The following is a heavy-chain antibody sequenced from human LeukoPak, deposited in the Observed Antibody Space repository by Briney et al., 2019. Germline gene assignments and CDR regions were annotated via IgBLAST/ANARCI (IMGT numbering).Heavy chain of an antibody. CDR2: IKSKTDGETT. CDR3: TTDLGTYYHGSQRLIPIDY. D-gene: IGHD3-10*01. V-gene: IGHV3-15*01. CDR1: GFTFTNAW. Sequence: PGGSLRLSCVDSGFTFTNAWMSWVRQAPGKGLEWIGRIKSKTDGETTNYAEPVRGRFTISRDDSKSAVYLQMNILKIEDTAVYYCTTDLGTYYHGSQRLIPIDYWGQGTLVTVSS. J-gene: IGHJ4*02.